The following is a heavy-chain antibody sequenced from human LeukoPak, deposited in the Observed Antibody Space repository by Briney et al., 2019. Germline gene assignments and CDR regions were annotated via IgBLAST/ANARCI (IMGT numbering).Heavy chain of an antibody. CDR2: IYHSGST. CDR3: AREERDYDFWSAFGY. V-gene: IGHV4-38-2*02. CDR1: GYSISSGYY. Sequence: PSETLSLTCTVSGYSISSGYYWGWIRQPPGKGLEWIGSIYHSGSTYYNPSLKSRVTISVDTSKNQFSLKLSSVTAADAAVYYCAREERDYDFWSAFGYWGQGTLVTVSS. D-gene: IGHD3-3*01. J-gene: IGHJ4*02.